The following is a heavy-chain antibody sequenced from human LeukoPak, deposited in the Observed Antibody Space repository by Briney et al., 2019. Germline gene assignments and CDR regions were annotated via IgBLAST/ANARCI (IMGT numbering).Heavy chain of an antibody. CDR2: IRYDGSNK. V-gene: IGHV3-30*02. D-gene: IGHD2-15*01. J-gene: IGHJ4*02. CDR1: GFTFSDYF. CDR3: AKDGPIVVVVAATSSDY. Sequence: GGSLRLSCAASGFTFSDYFMSWVRQAPGKGLEWVAFIRYDGSNKYYADSVKGRFTISRDNSKNTLYLQMNSLRAEDTAVYYCAKDGPIVVVVAATSSDYWGQGTLVTVSS.